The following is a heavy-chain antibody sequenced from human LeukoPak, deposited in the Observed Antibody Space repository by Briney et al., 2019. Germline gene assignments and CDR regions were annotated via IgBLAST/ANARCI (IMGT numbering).Heavy chain of an antibody. CDR3: VININWSFGS. D-gene: IGHD1-1*01. CDR2: IKPDGSNE. CDR1: GFMFSNNW. J-gene: IGHJ4*02. Sequence: GVLRLSCGASGFMFSNNWMSWVRQAPGKGLEWMANIKPDGSNEYYADSVKGRFTISRDNAKNSLYQHMNSLRVEDTAIYYCVININWSFGSWGQGDVVIVSS. V-gene: IGHV3-7*01.